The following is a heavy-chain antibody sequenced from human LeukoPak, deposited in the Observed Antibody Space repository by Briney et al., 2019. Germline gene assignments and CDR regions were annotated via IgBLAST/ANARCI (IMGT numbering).Heavy chain of an antibody. J-gene: IGHJ4*02. D-gene: IGHD3-16*02. CDR2: IYYSGST. Sequence: PSETLSLTCTVSGGSISSGDYYWSWIRQPPGKGLEWIGYIYYSGSTYYNPSLKSRVTISVDTSKNQFSLKLSSVTAADTAVYYCARSPEIYDYVWGSYRPMPHFDYWGQGTLVTVSS. CDR1: GGSISSGDYY. V-gene: IGHV4-30-4*08. CDR3: ARSPEIYDYVWGSYRPMPHFDY.